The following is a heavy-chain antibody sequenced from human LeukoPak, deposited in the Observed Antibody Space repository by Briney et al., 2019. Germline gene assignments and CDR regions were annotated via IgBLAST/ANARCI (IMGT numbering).Heavy chain of an antibody. D-gene: IGHD6-19*01. V-gene: IGHV1-18*04. J-gene: IGHJ6*04. CDR3: ARDGWYKSYYYYGMGV. Sequence: ASVKVSCKASGYTFTSYGISWVRQAPGQGLEWMGWISAYNGNTNYAQKLQGRVTMTTDTSTSTAYMELRSLRSDDTAVYYCARDGWYKSYYYYGMGVWGKGTTVTVSS. CDR1: GYTFTSYG. CDR2: ISAYNGNT.